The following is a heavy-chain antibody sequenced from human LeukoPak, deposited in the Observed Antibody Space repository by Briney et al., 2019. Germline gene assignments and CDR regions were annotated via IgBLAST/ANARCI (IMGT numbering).Heavy chain of an antibody. D-gene: IGHD2-2*01. J-gene: IGHJ6*03. V-gene: IGHV1-69*02. CDR1: GGTFSSYT. CDR2: IIPILGIA. Sequence: SVKVSCKASGGTFSSYTISWVRQAPGQGLEWMGRIIPILGIANYAQKFQGRVTITADKSTGTAYMELSSLRSEDTAVYYCAIVVVPANMDVWGKGTTVTVSS. CDR3: AIVVVPANMDV.